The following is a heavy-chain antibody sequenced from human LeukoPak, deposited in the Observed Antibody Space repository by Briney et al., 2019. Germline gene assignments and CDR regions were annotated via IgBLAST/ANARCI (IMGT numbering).Heavy chain of an antibody. CDR3: AKEGNLDIVVVPAAIRNAFDI. CDR2: ISGTVGCI. J-gene: IGHJ3*02. V-gene: IGHV3-11*01. D-gene: IGHD2-2*02. CDR1: GFTFSGYH. Sequence: GGSLRLSCVASGFTFSGYHMSWLRQAPGKGPGWVAYISGTVGCIEYSESLKGRFTIFWVNANNYLSMKMNTLRAEDTAVYYCAKEGNLDIVVVPAAIRNAFDIWGQGTMVTVSS.